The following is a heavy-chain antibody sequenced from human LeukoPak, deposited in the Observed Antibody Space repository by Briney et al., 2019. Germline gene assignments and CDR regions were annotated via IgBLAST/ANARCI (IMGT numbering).Heavy chain of an antibody. J-gene: IGHJ5*02. Sequence: ASVKVSCKASGYTFTGSYVHWVRQAPGQGLEWVGWINLNNGGTNHAQKFQGRVTMTSDTSISTAYMELSSLRFDDTAVYYCARTAGGSGRWGDNWFDPWGQGTLVTVSS. CDR2: INLNNGGT. CDR1: GYTFTGSY. CDR3: ARTAGGSGRWGDNWFDP. D-gene: IGHD3-10*01. V-gene: IGHV1-2*02.